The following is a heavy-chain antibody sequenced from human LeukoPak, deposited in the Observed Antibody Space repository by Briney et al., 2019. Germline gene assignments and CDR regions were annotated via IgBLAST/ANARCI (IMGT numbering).Heavy chain of an antibody. V-gene: IGHV3-23*01. D-gene: IGHD7-27*01. CDR3: AKVQLGIGVDY. CDR2: ISDGGGRT. Sequence: GGSLRLSCAASGFTFSNYAMSWVRQAPGKGLEWVSGISDGGGRTYYADSVKGRFTISRDDSKNTLYLQMNSLRAEDTAVYYCAKVQLGIGVDYWGQGTLVTVSS. CDR1: GFTFSNYA. J-gene: IGHJ4*02.